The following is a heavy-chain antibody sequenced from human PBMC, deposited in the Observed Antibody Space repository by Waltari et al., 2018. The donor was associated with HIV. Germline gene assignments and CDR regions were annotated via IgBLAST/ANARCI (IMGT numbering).Heavy chain of an antibody. V-gene: IGHV1-2*06. CDR3: ARVTTVTGDSYFYYGMDV. CDR1: GYTFTGYH. CDR2: INPNTGST. J-gene: IGHJ6*02. D-gene: IGHD4-17*01. Sequence: QVQLIQSGAEVRDPGASVKVSCKASGYTFTGYHLHWVRQAPGQGLEWKGRINPNTGSTNYAQKFQARVTMTRDISIGTAYMELTSLRPNDTAVYYCARVTTVTGDSYFYYGMDVWGQGTTVVVSS.